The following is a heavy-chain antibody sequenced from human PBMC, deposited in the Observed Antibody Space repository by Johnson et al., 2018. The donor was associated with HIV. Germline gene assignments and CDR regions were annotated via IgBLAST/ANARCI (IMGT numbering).Heavy chain of an antibody. J-gene: IGHJ3*02. V-gene: IGHV3-30*04. Sequence: QVQLVESGGGVVQPGRSLRLSCAASGFTFSSYAMHWVRQAPGKGLEWVAVISYDGNNKYYADSVKGRFTISRDNSKNTLYLQMNSLRAEDTAVYYCATPQGWSTLDAFDIWGQGTMVTVSS. CDR3: ATPQGWSTLDAFDI. CDR1: GFTFSSYA. D-gene: IGHD2-15*01. CDR2: ISYDGNNK.